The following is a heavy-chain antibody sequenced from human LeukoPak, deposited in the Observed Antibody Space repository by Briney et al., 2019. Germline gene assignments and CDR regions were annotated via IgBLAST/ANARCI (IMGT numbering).Heavy chain of an antibody. V-gene: IGHV4-39*07. CDR3: ARAPHFFDTSGSRYYFDY. Sequence: SETLSLTCNVSGGPINSNIYYWAWVRQPPGKGLEWIGSIYYSGNTYYSPSLLSRVTISVDTSKNHFSLNLSSVTAADTAVYFCARAPHFFDTSGSRYYFDYWGQGALVTVSS. CDR2: IYYSGNT. CDR1: GGPINSNIYY. D-gene: IGHD3-22*01. J-gene: IGHJ4*02.